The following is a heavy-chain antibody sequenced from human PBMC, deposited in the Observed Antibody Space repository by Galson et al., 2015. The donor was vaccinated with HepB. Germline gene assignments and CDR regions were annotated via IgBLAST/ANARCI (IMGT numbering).Heavy chain of an antibody. CDR1: GFTFFDYY. D-gene: IGHD3-22*01. Sequence: SLRLSCAASGFTFFDYYMTWIRQAPGKGLEWVSSINTSGSTKYYADSVRGRFTISRDNAKNSLSLQMNNLRAEDTAVYYCARDLMGRSGYSPTGYWGQGTLITVSS. CDR3: ARDLMGRSGYSPTGY. V-gene: IGHV3-11*01. CDR2: INTSGSTK. J-gene: IGHJ4*02.